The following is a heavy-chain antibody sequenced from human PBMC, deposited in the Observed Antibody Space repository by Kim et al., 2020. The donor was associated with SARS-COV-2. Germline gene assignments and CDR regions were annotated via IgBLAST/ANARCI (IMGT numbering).Heavy chain of an antibody. CDR1: GFTFSSYS. CDR3: ARVFGYFDWLLPAYYYYYGMDV. V-gene: IGHV3-48*02. J-gene: IGHJ6*02. CDR2: ISSSSSTI. D-gene: IGHD3-9*01. Sequence: GGSLRLSCAASGFTFSSYSMNWVRQAPGKGLEWVSYISSSSSTIYYADSVKGRFTISRDNAKNSLYLQMNSLRDEDTAVYYCARVFGYFDWLLPAYYYYYGMDVWGQGTTVTVSS.